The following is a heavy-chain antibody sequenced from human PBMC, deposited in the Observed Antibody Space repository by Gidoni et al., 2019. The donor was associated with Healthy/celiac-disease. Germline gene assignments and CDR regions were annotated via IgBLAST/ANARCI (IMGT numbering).Heavy chain of an antibody. D-gene: IGHD5-18*01. CDR2: IYYSGST. CDR1: GGSISSYY. V-gene: IGHV4-59*01. Sequence: QVQLQESGPGLVKPSETLSLTCTVSGGSISSYYWSWIRQPPGKGLEWIGYIYYSGSTNYNPSLKSRVTISVDTSKNQFSLKLSSVTAADTAVYYCARGVDTAMEMYYYYYGMDVWGQGTTVTVSS. CDR3: ARGVDTAMEMYYYYYGMDV. J-gene: IGHJ6*02.